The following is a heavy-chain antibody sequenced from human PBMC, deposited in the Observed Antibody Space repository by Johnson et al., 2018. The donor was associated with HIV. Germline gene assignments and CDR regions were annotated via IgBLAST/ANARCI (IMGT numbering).Heavy chain of an antibody. CDR3: ARAPYNWNAGLFGACDM. D-gene: IGHD1-20*01. V-gene: IGHV3-11*04. Sequence: QVQLVESGGDLIKPGGSLRLSCAASNFTFKDYYMNWIRQAPGKGLEWISYISGSGFDTFYADSVKGRFTISRANAKKSLYLQMSSLKAEDTAVYYCARAPYNWNAGLFGACDMWGRGTKVTVSS. CDR2: ISGSGFDT. CDR1: NFTFKDYY. J-gene: IGHJ3*02.